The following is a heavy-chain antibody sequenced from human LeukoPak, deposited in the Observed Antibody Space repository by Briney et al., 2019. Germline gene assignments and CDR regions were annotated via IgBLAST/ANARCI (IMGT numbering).Heavy chain of an antibody. CDR1: GGSFSGYY. J-gene: IGHJ4*02. CDR2: INHSGST. V-gene: IGHV4-34*01. CDR3: ARSTYYDFWSIDY. D-gene: IGHD3-3*01. Sequence: SETLSLTCAVYGGSFSGYYWSWIRQPPGKGLEWIGEINHSGSTNYNPSLKSRVTISVDTSKNQFSLKLSSVTAADTAVYYCARSTYYDFWSIDYWGQGTLVTASS.